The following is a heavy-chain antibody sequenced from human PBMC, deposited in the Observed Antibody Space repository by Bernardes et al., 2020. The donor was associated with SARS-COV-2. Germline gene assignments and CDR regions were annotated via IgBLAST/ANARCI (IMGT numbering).Heavy chain of an antibody. CDR3: AKRFRGAVAYFDY. J-gene: IGHJ4*02. V-gene: IGHV3-23*01. Sequence: GGSLRLSCVASGFTFSKNAMTWVRQAPGKGLEWVSAISAIGGSTYYAESVKGRFTISRDNSRNTLYLEMNSLRAEDTAVYYCAKRFRGAVAYFDYWGQGTLVTVSS. D-gene: IGHD3-10*01. CDR2: ISAIGGST. CDR1: GFTFSKNA.